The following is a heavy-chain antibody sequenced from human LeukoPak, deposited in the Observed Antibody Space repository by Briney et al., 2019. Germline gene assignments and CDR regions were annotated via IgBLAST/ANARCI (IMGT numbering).Heavy chain of an antibody. CDR2: SSSSSTI. J-gene: IGHJ4*02. Sequence: TFSSSSSTIYYADSVKGRFTISRDNAKKSLYLQMNSLRAEDTAVYYCARDLAYSGSYIAPYYFDYWGQGTLVTVSS. V-gene: IGHV3-69-1*01. CDR3: ARDLAYSGSYIAPYYFDY. D-gene: IGHD1-26*01.